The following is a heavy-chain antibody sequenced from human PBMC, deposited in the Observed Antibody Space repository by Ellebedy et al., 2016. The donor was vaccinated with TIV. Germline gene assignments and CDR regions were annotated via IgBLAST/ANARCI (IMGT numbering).Heavy chain of an antibody. V-gene: IGHV1-8*01. Sequence: ASVKVSCKASGYTFTSYDINWVRQATGQGLEWMGWMTPNSCNTGYAQKFQCRVTMTRNTSISTAYMELSSLRSEDTAVYYCANPYCSGGSCYSRRFYFDSWGQGTLVTVSS. D-gene: IGHD2-15*01. CDR1: GYTFTSYD. CDR2: MTPNSCNT. J-gene: IGHJ4*02. CDR3: ANPYCSGGSCYSRRFYFDS.